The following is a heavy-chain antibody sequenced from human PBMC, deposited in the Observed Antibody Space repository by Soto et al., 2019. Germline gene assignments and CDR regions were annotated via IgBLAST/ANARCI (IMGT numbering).Heavy chain of an antibody. V-gene: IGHV4-39*01. CDR2: ISFKGTS. J-gene: IGHJ4*02. CDR1: GGSISSSGYY. CDR3: ARSTFWYYHETGGYYGFDF. Sequence: PSETLSLTCTVSGGSISSSGYYWGWIRQPPGKGLEWIASISFKGTSYYNPSLKSRVTISADTSKNQFSLNLNSVTAADTAVYYCARSTFWYYHETGGYYGFDFWGQGTLVTVSS. D-gene: IGHD3-22*01.